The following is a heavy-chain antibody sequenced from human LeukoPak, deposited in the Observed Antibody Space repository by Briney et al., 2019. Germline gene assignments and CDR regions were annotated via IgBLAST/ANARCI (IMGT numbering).Heavy chain of an antibody. CDR2: FDPEDGET. CDR1: GYTLLELS. Sequence: GASVKVSCKVSGYTLLELSIHWVRQAPGKGLEWMGGFDPEDGETIYAQKFQGRVTMTEDTSTDTAYMELSSLRSEDTALYYCASHYENLSGYYIYYFDYWGQGTLVTVSS. CDR3: ASHYENLSGYYIYYFDY. D-gene: IGHD3-9*01. J-gene: IGHJ4*02. V-gene: IGHV1-24*01.